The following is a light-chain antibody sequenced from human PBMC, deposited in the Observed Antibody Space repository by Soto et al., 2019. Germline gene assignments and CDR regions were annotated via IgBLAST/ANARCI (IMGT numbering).Light chain of an antibody. Sequence: QSVLTQPASVSGSPGQSITISCTGTSSDVGNYNYVSWYQQHPGKAPKLMIYDVSNRASGVSNRFSGSKSGNTASLTISGLQAEDEADYYCNSYTSTSTHYVFGTGTKVTVL. V-gene: IGLV2-14*01. J-gene: IGLJ1*01. CDR3: NSYTSTSTHYV. CDR2: DVS. CDR1: SSDVGNYNY.